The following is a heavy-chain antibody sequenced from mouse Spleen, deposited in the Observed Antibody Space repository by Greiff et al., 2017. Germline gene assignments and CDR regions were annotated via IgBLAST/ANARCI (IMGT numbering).Heavy chain of an antibody. J-gene: IGHJ4*01. CDR2: INPNNGGT. D-gene: IGHD2-4*01. V-gene: IGHV1-26*01. Sequence: EVQLQQSGPELVKPGASVKISCKASGYTFTDYYMNWVKQSHGKSLEWIGDINPNNGGTSYNQKFKGKATLTVDKSSSTAYMELRSLTSEDSAVYYCARSTMITGLGAMDYWGQGTSVTVSS. CDR1: GYTFTDYY. CDR3: ARSTMITGLGAMDY.